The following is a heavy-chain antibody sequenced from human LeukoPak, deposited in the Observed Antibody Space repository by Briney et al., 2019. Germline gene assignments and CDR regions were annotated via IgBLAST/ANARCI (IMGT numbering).Heavy chain of an antibody. CDR3: ASQYCSSTSCSHFDY. CDR2: ISGSGGST. D-gene: IGHD2-2*01. J-gene: IGHJ4*02. CDR1: GFTFSSYA. Sequence: GGSLRLSCAVSGFTFSSYAMSWVRQAPGKGLEWVSAISGSGGSTYYADSAKGRFTISRDNSKNTLYLQMNSLRAEDTAVYYCASQYCSSTSCSHFDYWGQGTLVTVSS. V-gene: IGHV3-23*01.